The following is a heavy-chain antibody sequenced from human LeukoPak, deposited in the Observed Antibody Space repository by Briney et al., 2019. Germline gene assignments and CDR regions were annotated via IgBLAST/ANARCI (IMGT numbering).Heavy chain of an antibody. V-gene: IGHV3-23*01. D-gene: IGHD1-20*01. CDR2: ISSSSGSI. J-gene: IGHJ2*01. Sequence: WGSLRLSCAASGFSFSSYARSWVRQAPGKGLEWVSAISSSSGSIYYADSVKGRFTISRDNSKNTLYLQMNSLRAEDTAVYYCATPRPYNWNPRWYFDLCSRGTLVTVSS. CDR3: ATPRPYNWNPRWYFDL. CDR1: GFSFSSYA.